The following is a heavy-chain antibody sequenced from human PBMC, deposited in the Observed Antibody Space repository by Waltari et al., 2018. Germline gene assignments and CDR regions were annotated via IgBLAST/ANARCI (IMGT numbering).Heavy chain of an antibody. V-gene: IGHV1-69*05. CDR3: ARDLEGGVQGHY. Sequence: QVQLVQSGAEVKKPGSSVKVSCTASGGTFSSSAIRRVRQAPGQGLEWMGGIIPIFGTANYAQKFQGRVTITTDESTSTAYMELSSLRSEDTAVYYCARDLEGGVQGHYWGQGTLVTVSS. J-gene: IGHJ4*02. CDR1: GGTFSSSA. D-gene: IGHD3-3*01. CDR2: IIPIFGTA.